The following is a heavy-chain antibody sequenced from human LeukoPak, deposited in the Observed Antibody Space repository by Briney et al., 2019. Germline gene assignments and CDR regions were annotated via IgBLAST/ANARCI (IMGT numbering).Heavy chain of an antibody. CDR1: GYTFTGYY. CDR2: INPNSGGT. J-gene: IGHJ3*02. D-gene: IGHD5-12*01. V-gene: IGHV1-2*02. CDR3: ARVSIAYSGYGVGAFDI. Sequence: GASVKASCKASGYTFTGYYMHWVRQAPGQGLEWMGWINPNSGGTNYAQKFQGRVTMTRDTSISTAYMELSRLRSDDTAVYYCARVSIAYSGYGVGAFDIWGQGTMVTVSS.